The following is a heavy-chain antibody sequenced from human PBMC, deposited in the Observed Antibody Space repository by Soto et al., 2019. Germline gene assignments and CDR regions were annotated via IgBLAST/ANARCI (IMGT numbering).Heavy chain of an antibody. CDR3: ARGYSSSWWSDY. CDR1: GGSISSHY. V-gene: IGHV4-59*08. CDR2: IYYNGST. D-gene: IGHD6-13*01. Sequence: QVQLQESGPGLVKPSETLSLTCTVSGGSISSHYWSWIRQPPGKGLEWIGYIYYNGSTNSNPSLKTRVTITVDTSTNRFYPKLSAVTAADTAVYYCARGYSSSWWSDYWVQGALVHVST. J-gene: IGHJ4*02.